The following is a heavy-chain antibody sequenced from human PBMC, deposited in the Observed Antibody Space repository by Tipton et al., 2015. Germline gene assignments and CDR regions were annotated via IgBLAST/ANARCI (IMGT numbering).Heavy chain of an antibody. Sequence: SGAEVKKPGASVIVSCKASGYTFTDYYMHWVRQAPGKGLEWVAVIWYDGSNKYYADSVKGRFTISRDNSKDTAYLQMNSLRVDDSAVYYCAKDYGGSYYGVIDYWGQGTLVTVSS. D-gene: IGHD2-15*01. CDR3: AKDYGGSYYGVIDY. CDR2: IWYDGSNK. CDR1: GYTFTDYY. J-gene: IGHJ4*02. V-gene: IGHV3-33*06.